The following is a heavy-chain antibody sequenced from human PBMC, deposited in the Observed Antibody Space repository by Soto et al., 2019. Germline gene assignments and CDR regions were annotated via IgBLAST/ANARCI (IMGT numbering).Heavy chain of an antibody. J-gene: IGHJ4*02. CDR3: ARVTTGYLDY. CDR2: IFYTGST. CDR1: GGSISGYY. Sequence: PSETLSLTCTVSGGSISGYYWTWIRQPPGRGLAYIGDIFYTGSTNYNPSLESRVSISVEAAKNQFSLKLTSVTAAETAVYYCARVTTGYLDYWGQGTLVTVS. V-gene: IGHV4-59*01. D-gene: IGHD3-9*01.